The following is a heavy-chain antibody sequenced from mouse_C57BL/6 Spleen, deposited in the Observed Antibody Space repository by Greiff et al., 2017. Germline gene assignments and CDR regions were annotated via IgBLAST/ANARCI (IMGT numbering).Heavy chain of an antibody. D-gene: IGHD2-1*01. CDR2: IDPSDSYT. Sequence: QVQLQQPGAELVMPGASVKLSCKASGYTFTSYWMHWVKQRPGQGLEWIGEIDPSDSYTNYNQKFKGKSTLTVDKSSSTAYMQLSSLTSEDYAVYYCARSGGNYYYFDYWGQGTTLTVSS. J-gene: IGHJ2*01. CDR1: GYTFTSYW. V-gene: IGHV1-69*01. CDR3: ARSGGNYYYFDY.